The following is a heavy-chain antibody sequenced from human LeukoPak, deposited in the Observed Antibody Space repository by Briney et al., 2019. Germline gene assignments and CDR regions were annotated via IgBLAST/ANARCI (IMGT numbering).Heavy chain of an antibody. J-gene: IGHJ4*02. CDR3: ARDSAGSYYNPNRDRYFDY. Sequence: PGGSLRLSCAASGFTFSSYGMHWVRQAPGKGLEWVAVISYDGSNKYYADSVKGRFTISRDNSKNTLYLQMNSLRAEDTAVYYCARDSAGSYYNPNRDRYFDYWGQGTLVTVSS. V-gene: IGHV3-30*03. CDR1: GFTFSSYG. CDR2: ISYDGSNK. D-gene: IGHD3-10*01.